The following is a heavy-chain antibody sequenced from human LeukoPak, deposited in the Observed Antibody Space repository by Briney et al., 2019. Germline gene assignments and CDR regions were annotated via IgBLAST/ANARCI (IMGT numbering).Heavy chain of an antibody. V-gene: IGHV4-38-2*01. CDR2: IYHSGST. J-gene: IGHJ4*02. CDR1: GYSISSGYY. Sequence: PSGTLSLTCAVSGYSISSGYYWGWIREPPGKGLEWIGSIYHSGSTYYNPSLKRRVTISVDTSKNQFSLKLSSVTAADTAVYYCARGRLVATIPFDYWGQGTLVTVSS. D-gene: IGHD5-12*01. CDR3: ARGRLVATIPFDY.